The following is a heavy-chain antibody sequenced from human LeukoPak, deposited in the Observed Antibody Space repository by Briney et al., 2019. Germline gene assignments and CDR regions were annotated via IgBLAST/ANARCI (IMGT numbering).Heavy chain of an antibody. J-gene: IGHJ6*03. Sequence: SQTLSLTCAISGDSVSSNSAAWNWIRQSPSRGLEWLGRTYYRSKWYNDYAVSVKSRITINPDTSKNQFSLKLSSVTAADTAVYYCAKEVAARPAYYYYMDVWGKGTTVTVSS. CDR3: AKEVAARPAYYYYMDV. D-gene: IGHD6-6*01. CDR1: GDSVSSNSAA. CDR2: TYYRSKWYN. V-gene: IGHV6-1*01.